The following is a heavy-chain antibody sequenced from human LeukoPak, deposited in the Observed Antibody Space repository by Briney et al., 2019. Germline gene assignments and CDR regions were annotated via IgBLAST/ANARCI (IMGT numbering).Heavy chain of an antibody. CDR2: ISGSGGST. V-gene: IGHV3-23*01. CDR3: AKASAMIVVVSKHFDY. J-gene: IGHJ4*02. Sequence: GGSLRLSCAASGFTFSSYSMNWVRQAPGKGLEWVSAISGSGGSTYYADSVKGRFTISRDNSKNTLYLQMNSLRAEDTAVYYCAKASAMIVVVSKHFDYWGQGTLVTVSS. D-gene: IGHD3-22*01. CDR1: GFTFSSYS.